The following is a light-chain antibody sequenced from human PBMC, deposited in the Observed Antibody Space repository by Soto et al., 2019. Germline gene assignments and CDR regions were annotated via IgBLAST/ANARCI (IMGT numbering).Light chain of an antibody. CDR3: QQYDNLPLT. CDR1: QSISTY. J-gene: IGKJ4*01. CDR2: DAS. V-gene: IGKV1-33*01. Sequence: IHMTLSASSLSASVGNRVTITCRASQSISTYLNWYQQKPGKAPKLLIYDASNLETGVPSRFSGSGSGTDFNFTISSLQTEDIATYYCQQYDNLPLTFGGGTKVDI.